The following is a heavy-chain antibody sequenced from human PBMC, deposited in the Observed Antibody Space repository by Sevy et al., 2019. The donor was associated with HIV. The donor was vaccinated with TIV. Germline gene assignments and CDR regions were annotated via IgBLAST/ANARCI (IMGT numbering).Heavy chain of an antibody. D-gene: IGHD1-1*01. CDR2: INPNSGGT. CDR1: GYTFTGYY. V-gene: IGHV1-2*02. J-gene: IGHJ6*02. CDR3: ARDGRTTGTTDYYYGMDV. Sequence: GESLKISCKASGYTFTGYYMHWVRQAPGQGLEWMGWINPNSGGTNYAQKFQGRVTMTRDTSISTAYMELSRLRSDDTAVYYCARDGRTTGTTDYYYGMDVWGQGTTVTVSS.